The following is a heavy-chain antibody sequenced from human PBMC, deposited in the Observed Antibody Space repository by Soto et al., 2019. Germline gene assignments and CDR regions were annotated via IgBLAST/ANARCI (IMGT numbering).Heavy chain of an antibody. J-gene: IGHJ5*02. CDR3: ARSYGDYDNWFDP. CDR2: IYYSGST. CDR1: GFTFSRYA. V-gene: IGHV4-31*02. Sequence: TLRLSCAASGFTFSRYARTWVRQAPGKGLEWIGYIYYSGSTYYNPSLKSRVTISVDTSKNQFSLKLSSVTAADTAVYYCARSYGDYDNWFDPRGQGTLVTLS. D-gene: IGHD4-17*01.